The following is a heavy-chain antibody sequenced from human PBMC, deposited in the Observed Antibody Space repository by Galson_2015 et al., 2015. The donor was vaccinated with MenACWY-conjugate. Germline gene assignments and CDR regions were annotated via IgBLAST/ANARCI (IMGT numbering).Heavy chain of an antibody. V-gene: IGHV1-46*01. CDR2: INPSGGST. D-gene: IGHD6-13*01. J-gene: IGHJ5*02. Sequence: SVKVSCKASGYTFTSYYMHWVRQAPGQGLEWMGIINPSGGSTSYAQKFQGRVTMTRDTSTSTVYMELSSLRSEDTAVYYCARDLRLRAAAGTNWFDPWGQGTLVTVSS. CDR1: GYTFTSYY. CDR3: ARDLRLRAAAGTNWFDP.